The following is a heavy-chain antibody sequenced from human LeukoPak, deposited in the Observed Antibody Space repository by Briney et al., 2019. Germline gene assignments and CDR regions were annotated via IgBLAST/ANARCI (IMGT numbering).Heavy chain of an antibody. CDR2: ISSSSSTI. CDR1: GFTFGDYA. J-gene: IGHJ4*02. D-gene: IGHD2-2*01. CDR3: AKRARRRRDIVVVPAATEPYYFDY. Sequence: PGRSLRLSCTASGFTFGDYAMSWFRQAPGKGLEWVSYISSSSSTIYYADSVKGRFTISRDNSKNTLYLQMNSLRAEDTAVYYCAKRARRRRDIVVVPAATEPYYFDYWGQGTLVTVSS. V-gene: IGHV3-23*01.